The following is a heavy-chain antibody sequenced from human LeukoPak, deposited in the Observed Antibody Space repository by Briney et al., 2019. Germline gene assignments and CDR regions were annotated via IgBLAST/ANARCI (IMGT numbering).Heavy chain of an antibody. CDR2: IKQDGSEK. CDR3: ARGGTTVTTNLIDY. V-gene: IGHV3-7*01. Sequence: GGSLRLSCAASGFTFSTYWMSWVRQAPGKGLEWVANIKQDGSEKYYVDSVKGRFTISRDNAKNSLYLQMNSLRAEDTAVYYCARGGTTVTTNLIDYWGQGTLVTVSS. D-gene: IGHD4-17*01. J-gene: IGHJ4*02. CDR1: GFTFSTYW.